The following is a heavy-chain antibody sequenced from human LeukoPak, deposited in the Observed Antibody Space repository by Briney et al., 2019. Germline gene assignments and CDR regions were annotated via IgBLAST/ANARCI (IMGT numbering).Heavy chain of an antibody. D-gene: IGHD4-11*01. J-gene: IGHJ4*02. CDR1: GGTFSSYA. CDR3: ASSYDYTRYYFDY. Sequence: SVKVSFKASGGTFSSYAISWVRQAPGQGLEWMGRIIPILGIANYAQKFQGRVTITADKSTSTAYMELSSLRSEDTAVYYCASSYDYTRYYFDYWGQGTLVTVSS. CDR2: IIPILGIA. V-gene: IGHV1-69*04.